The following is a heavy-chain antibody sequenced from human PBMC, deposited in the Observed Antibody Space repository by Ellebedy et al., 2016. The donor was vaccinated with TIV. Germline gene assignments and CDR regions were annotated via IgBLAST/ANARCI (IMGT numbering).Heavy chain of an antibody. J-gene: IGHJ4*02. V-gene: IGHV4-39*01. CDR1: GGSISSSSYY. CDR2: IYYSGST. Sequence: MPSETLSLTCTVSGGSISSSSYYWGWIRQPPGKGLEWIGSIYYSGSTYYNPSLKSLVTISVDTSKNQFSLKLSSVTAADTAVYYCARHMSEAAAGTESDYWGQGTLVTVSS. D-gene: IGHD6-13*01. CDR3: ARHMSEAAAGTESDY.